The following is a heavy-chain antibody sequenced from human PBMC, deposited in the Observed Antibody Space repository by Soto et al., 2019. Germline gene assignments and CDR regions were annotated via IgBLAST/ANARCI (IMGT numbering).Heavy chain of an antibody. CDR2: SSSSGVTK. Sequence: PGGALRLSCAGSGVTFSDSYMSWIRPAPGEGLEWVSYSSSSGVTKYYADSVKGRFTISRDNGQKSLYLQMNSLGVEDTAMYYCARVFPNWGSAIDGFDIWGQGTMVTVSS. V-gene: IGHV3-11*01. J-gene: IGHJ3*02. CDR3: ARVFPNWGSAIDGFDI. CDR1: GVTFSDSY. D-gene: IGHD7-27*01.